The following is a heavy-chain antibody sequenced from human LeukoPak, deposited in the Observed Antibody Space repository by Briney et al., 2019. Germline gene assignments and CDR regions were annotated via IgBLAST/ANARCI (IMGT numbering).Heavy chain of an antibody. Sequence: ASVKVSCKASGYTSTSYAMNWVRQAPGQGLEWMGWINTNTGNPTYAQGFTGRFVFSLDTSVSTAYLRISSLKAEDTAVYYCARGETGTTTPYYYYGMDVWGQGTTVTVSS. J-gene: IGHJ6*02. CDR1: GYTSTSYA. V-gene: IGHV7-4-1*02. D-gene: IGHD1-7*01. CDR2: INTNTGNP. CDR3: ARGETGTTTPYYYYGMDV.